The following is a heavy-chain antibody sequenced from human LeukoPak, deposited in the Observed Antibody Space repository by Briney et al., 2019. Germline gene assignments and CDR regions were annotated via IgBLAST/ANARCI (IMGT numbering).Heavy chain of an antibody. CDR1: GGSISSYY. D-gene: IGHD6-13*01. Sequence: ETLSLTCTVSGGSISSYYWSWIRQPPGKGLEWIGYIYYSGSTNYNPSLKSRVTISVDTSKNQFSLKLSSVTAADTAVYYCASLAAGSSFTFDYWGQGTLVTVSS. CDR2: IYYSGST. V-gene: IGHV4-59*01. CDR3: ASLAAGSSFTFDY. J-gene: IGHJ4*02.